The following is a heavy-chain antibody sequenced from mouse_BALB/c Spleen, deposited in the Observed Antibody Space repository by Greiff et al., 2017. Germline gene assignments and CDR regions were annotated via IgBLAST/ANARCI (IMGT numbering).Heavy chain of an antibody. Sequence: EVMVVESGGGLVKPGGSLKLSCAASGFTFSSYAMSWVRQTPEKRLEWVASISSGGSTYYPDSVKGRFTISRDNARNILYLQMSSLRSEDTAMYYCARCGNYVDYWGQGTTLTVSS. CDR1: GFTFSSYA. CDR3: ARCGNYVDY. J-gene: IGHJ2*01. CDR2: ISSGGST. D-gene: IGHD1-1*02. V-gene: IGHV5-6-5*01.